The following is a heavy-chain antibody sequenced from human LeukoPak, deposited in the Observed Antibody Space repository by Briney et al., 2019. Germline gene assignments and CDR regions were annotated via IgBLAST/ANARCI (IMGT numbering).Heavy chain of an antibody. CDR1: GFTFSNYN. CDR3: ARDSGGSAPDFDY. CDR2: ISNSGSTI. J-gene: IGHJ4*02. D-gene: IGHD2-15*01. V-gene: IGHV3-48*01. Sequence: PGGSLRLSCAASGFTFSNYNMNWVRQAPGKGLEWVSYISNSGSTIYYADSVKGRFTISRDNAKNSLYLQMNSLRAEDTAVYYCARDSGGSAPDFDYWGQXTLVTVSS.